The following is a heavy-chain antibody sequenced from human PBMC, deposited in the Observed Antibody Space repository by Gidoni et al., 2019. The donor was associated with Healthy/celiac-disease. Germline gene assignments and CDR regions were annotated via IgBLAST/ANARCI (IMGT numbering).Heavy chain of an antibody. V-gene: IGHV3-23*01. CDR3: ATGRYG. J-gene: IGHJ3*01. CDR2: IRGSGGST. D-gene: IGHD2-15*01. Sequence: EVQLLESGGGLVQPGGSLRLSCAASGFTFSSYAMSWVRQAQGKGLGWVSAIRGSGGSTYYADSVKGRFTISRDNAKTTLYLQMSCLRAEDTAVYYCATGRYGWGQGTMVTVSS. CDR1: GFTFSSYA.